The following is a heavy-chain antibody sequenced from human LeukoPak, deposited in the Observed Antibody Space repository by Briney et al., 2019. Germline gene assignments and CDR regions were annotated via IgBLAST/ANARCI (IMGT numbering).Heavy chain of an antibody. D-gene: IGHD3-22*01. CDR3: ARVLVNRNYGMDV. Sequence: ASVKVSCKASGYTFTGYYMHWVRQTPGQGLEWMGWINPNSGGTNYAQKFQGRVTMTRDTSISTAYMELSRLRSDDTAVYYCARVLVNRNYGMDVWGQGTTVTVSS. CDR2: INPNSGGT. CDR1: GYTFTGYY. V-gene: IGHV1-2*02. J-gene: IGHJ6*02.